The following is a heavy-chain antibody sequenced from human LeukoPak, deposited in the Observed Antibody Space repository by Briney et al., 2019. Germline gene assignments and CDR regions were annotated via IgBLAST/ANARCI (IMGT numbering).Heavy chain of an antibody. D-gene: IGHD4-11*01. V-gene: IGHV3-21*01. J-gene: IGHJ4*02. Sequence: GGSLRLSCAASGFTFSSYSMNWVRQAPGKGLEWVSSITSSSTYICFADSVKGRFTISRDNAKNSLYLQMNSLRAEDTAVYYCARAGVVDFTNYGSATFDYWGQGTLVTVSS. CDR1: GFTFSSYS. CDR3: ARAGVVDFTNYGSATFDY. CDR2: ITSSSTYI.